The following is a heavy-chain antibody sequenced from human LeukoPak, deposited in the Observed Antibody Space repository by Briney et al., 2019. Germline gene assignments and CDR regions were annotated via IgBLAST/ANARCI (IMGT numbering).Heavy chain of an antibody. CDR3: ARDSSGDFDY. D-gene: IGHD3-22*01. CDR2: IYYSGST. V-gene: IGHV4-59*01. CDR1: GVSFSGYY. J-gene: IGHJ4*02. Sequence: SETLSLTCVVYGVSFSGYYWSWIRQPPGKGLEWIGYIYYSGSTNYNPSLKSRVTISVDTSKNQFSLKLSSVTAADTAVYYCARDSSGDFDYWGQGTLVTVSS.